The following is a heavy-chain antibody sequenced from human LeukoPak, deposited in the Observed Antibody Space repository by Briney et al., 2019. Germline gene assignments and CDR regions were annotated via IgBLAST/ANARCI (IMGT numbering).Heavy chain of an antibody. Sequence: PSETLSLTCAVYGGSFSGYYWSWIRQPPGKGLEWIGEINHSGSTNYNPSLKSRVTISVDTSKNQFSLKLSSVTAADTAVYYCARRGSGSYYKRTIDYWGQGTLVTVSS. CDR3: ARRGSGSYYKRTIDY. CDR2: INHSGST. D-gene: IGHD3-10*01. J-gene: IGHJ4*02. V-gene: IGHV4-34*01. CDR1: GGSFSGYY.